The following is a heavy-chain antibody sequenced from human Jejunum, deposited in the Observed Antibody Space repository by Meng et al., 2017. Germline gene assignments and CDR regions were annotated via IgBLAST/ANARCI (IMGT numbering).Heavy chain of an antibody. CDR1: GFTFSNYA. CDR3: AKRADGTDWSHPLFDT. V-gene: IGHV3-23*01. D-gene: IGHD6-13*01. CDR2: ITSGGAT. Sequence: GESLKISCAPSGFTFSNYAMSWVRQAPGKGLEWVSFITSGGATFYTDSVKGRFAISRDNSKNTLSLQMNSLRAEDTALYYCAKRADGTDWSHPLFDTWGQGTLVTVSS. J-gene: IGHJ5*02.